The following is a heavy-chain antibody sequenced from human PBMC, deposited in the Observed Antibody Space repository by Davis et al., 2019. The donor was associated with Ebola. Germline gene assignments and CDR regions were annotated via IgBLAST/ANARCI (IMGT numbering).Heavy chain of an antibody. CDR2: ISAYNGNT. CDR1: GYTFTSYG. J-gene: IGHJ6*02. V-gene: IGHV1-18*01. Sequence: AASVKVSCKASGYTFTSYGISWVRQAPGQGIEWMGWISAYNGNTNYAQKLQGRVTMTTDTSTSTAYMELRSLRSDDTAVYYCARVPIVVVPAATNYYGMDVWGQGTTVTVSS. D-gene: IGHD2-2*01. CDR3: ARVPIVVVPAATNYYGMDV.